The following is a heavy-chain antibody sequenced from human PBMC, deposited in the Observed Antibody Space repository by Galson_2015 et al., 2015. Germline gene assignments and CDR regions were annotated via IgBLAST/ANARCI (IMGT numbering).Heavy chain of an antibody. Sequence: LRLSCAASGFTFSSYGMHWVRQAQGKGLEWVAVISYDGTSKYYADSVKGRFTISRDNSKNTLYLQMNSLRAEGTAVYYCTRGVGYCSGGSCSLDYWGQGTLVTV. CDR3: TRGVGYCSGGSCSLDY. J-gene: IGHJ4*02. D-gene: IGHD2-15*01. CDR1: GFTFSSYG. V-gene: IGHV3-30*03. CDR2: ISYDGTSK.